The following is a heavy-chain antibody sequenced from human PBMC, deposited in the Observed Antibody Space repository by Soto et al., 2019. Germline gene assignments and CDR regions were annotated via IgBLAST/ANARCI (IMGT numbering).Heavy chain of an antibody. J-gene: IGHJ6*03. CDR1: GGSISSYY. Sequence: SETLSLTCTVSGGSISSYYWSWIRQPPGKGLEWIGYIYYSGSTNYNPSLKSRVTISVDTSKNQFSLKLSSVTAADTAVYYCARTNIVATTYYYYYYMDVCGKGTTVTVSS. CDR2: IYYSGST. V-gene: IGHV4-59*01. D-gene: IGHD5-12*01. CDR3: ARTNIVATTYYYYYYMDV.